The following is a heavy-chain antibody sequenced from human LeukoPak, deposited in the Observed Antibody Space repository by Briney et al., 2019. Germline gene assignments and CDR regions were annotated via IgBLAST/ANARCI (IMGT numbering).Heavy chain of an antibody. CDR1: GGTFSSYA. CDR2: IIPILGIA. J-gene: IGHJ4*02. Sequence: ASVKVSCKASGGTFSSYAISWVRQAPGQGLEWMGRIIPILGIANYAQKFQGRVTITADKSTSTAYMELSSLRSEDTAVYYCARDLTPYDFWSEGAYYFDYWGQGTLVTVSS. V-gene: IGHV1-69*04. D-gene: IGHD3-3*01. CDR3: ARDLTPYDFWSEGAYYFDY.